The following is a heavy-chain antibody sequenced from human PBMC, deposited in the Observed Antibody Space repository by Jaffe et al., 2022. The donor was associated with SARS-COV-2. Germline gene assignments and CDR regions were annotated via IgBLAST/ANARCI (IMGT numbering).Heavy chain of an antibody. CDR1: GFTFDDYA. CDR2: ISWNSGVI. D-gene: IGHD3-10*01. CDR3: AKEGSYTYGFIYYFDY. V-gene: IGHV3-9*01. J-gene: IGHJ4*02. Sequence: EVQLVESGGGLVQPGRSLRLSCAASGFTFDDYAMHWVRQAPGKGLEWVSGISWNSGVIGYADSVKGRFTISRDNAKNSLYLQMNSLRADDTALYYCAKEGSYTYGFIYYFDYWGQGSLVTVSS.